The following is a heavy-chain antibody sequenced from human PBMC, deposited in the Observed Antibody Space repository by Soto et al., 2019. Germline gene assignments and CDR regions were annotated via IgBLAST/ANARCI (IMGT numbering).Heavy chain of an antibody. V-gene: IGHV3-21*06. J-gene: IGHJ4*02. Sequence: EVKLLESGGGLVQPGGSLRLSCAASGFTFSNYAMTWVRQAPGRELEWVSSISSTTNYIYYGDSMKGRFTISRDNAKNSLYLEMNSLRAEDTAVYYCARESEDLTSNFDYWGQGTLVTVSS. CDR3: ARESEDLTSNFDY. CDR1: GFTFSNYA. CDR2: ISSTTNYI.